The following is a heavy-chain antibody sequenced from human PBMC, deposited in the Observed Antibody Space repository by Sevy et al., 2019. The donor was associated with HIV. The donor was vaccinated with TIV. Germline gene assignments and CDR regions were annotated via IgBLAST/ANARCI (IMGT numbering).Heavy chain of an antibody. D-gene: IGHD6-19*01. V-gene: IGHV4-59*01. J-gene: IGHJ5*02. CDR2: IYYSGST. CDR3: AGYSCGWYNWFDP. Sequence: SETLSLTCTVSGGSISSYYWSWIRQPPGKGLEWIGYIYYSGSTNYNSSLKSRVTISVDTSKNQFSLKLSSVTAADTAVYYCAGYSCGWYNWFDPWGQGTLVTVSS. CDR1: GGSISSYY.